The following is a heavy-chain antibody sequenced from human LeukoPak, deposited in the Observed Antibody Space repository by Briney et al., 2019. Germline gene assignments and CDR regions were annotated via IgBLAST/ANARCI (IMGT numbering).Heavy chain of an antibody. CDR2: IRSKANSYAT. CDR1: GFTFSGSA. CDR3: TLPGDSSGYPFDY. V-gene: IGHV3-73*01. D-gene: IGHD3-22*01. Sequence: GGSLRLSCAASGFTFSGSAMHWVRQASGKGLEWVGRIRSKANSYATAYAASVKGRFTISRDDSKNTAYLQMNSLKTEDTAVYYCTLPGDSSGYPFDYWGQGTLVTASS. J-gene: IGHJ4*02.